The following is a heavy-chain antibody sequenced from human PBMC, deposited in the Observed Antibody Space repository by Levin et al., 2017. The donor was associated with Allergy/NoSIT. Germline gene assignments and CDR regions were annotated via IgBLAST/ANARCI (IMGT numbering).Heavy chain of an antibody. Sequence: PGESLKISCAASGFNFSNYGMHWVRQAPGKGLEWVAVIWYDGSSKKYADSVKGRFTISRDNSKNTLYLQMNTLRAGDTAVYYCAREYDYGDLFMVIAGPIDYWGQGTLVTVSS. CDR3: AREYDYGDLFMVIAGPIDY. D-gene: IGHD4-17*01. CDR1: GFNFSNYG. J-gene: IGHJ4*02. CDR2: IWYDGSSK. V-gene: IGHV3-33*01.